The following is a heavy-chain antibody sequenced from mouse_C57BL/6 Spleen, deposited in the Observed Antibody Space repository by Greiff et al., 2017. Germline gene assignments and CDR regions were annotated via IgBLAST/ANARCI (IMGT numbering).Heavy chain of an antibody. J-gene: IGHJ4*01. CDR3: ARDEEGAMDY. CDR2: ISDGGSYT. CDR1: GFTFSSYA. Sequence: EVQLVESGGGLVKPGGSLKLSCAASGFTFSSYAMSWVRQTPEKRLEWVATISDGGSYTYYPDNVKGRFTISRDNAKNNLYLQMSHLKSEDTAMYYCARDEEGAMDYWGQGTSVTVSS. V-gene: IGHV5-4*01.